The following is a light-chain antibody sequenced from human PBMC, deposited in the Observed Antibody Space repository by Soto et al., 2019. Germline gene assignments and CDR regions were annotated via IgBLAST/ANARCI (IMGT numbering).Light chain of an antibody. J-gene: IGKJ2*01. CDR2: RAS. CDR1: QSISTW. V-gene: IGKV1-5*03. Sequence: DIQSTQPPSTPSTSIGARVTITRRASQSISTWLVWYQQKPGTAPKLLIYRASTLGGGVPSRFSGSRSGTEFTLTVSSLQPDDFATYYCQQYNDSFPYTFGQGTKVDIK. CDR3: QQYNDSFPYT.